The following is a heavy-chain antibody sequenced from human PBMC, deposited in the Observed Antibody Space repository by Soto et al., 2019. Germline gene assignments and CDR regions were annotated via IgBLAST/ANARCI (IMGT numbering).Heavy chain of an antibody. V-gene: IGHV1-69*01. CDR3: AGGGQGIQLWLLGY. CDR1: GGTFSSYA. J-gene: IGHJ4*02. Sequence: QVQLVQSGAEVKKPGSSVKVSCKASGGTFSSYAISWVRQAPGQGLEWMGGIIPIFGTANYAQKFQGRVTITADESTSKAYRGLSSLRSEDTAVYYCAGGGQGIQLWLLGYWGQGTLVTVSS. CDR2: IIPIFGTA. D-gene: IGHD5-18*01.